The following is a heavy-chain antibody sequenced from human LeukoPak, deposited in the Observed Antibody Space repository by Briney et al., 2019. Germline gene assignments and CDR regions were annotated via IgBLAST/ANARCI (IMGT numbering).Heavy chain of an antibody. CDR1: GCTFSSYA. CDR2: ISDSGGYT. Sequence: GGSLRLSCAASGCTFSSYAMSWVRQAPGKGLEWVSVISDSGGYTYYADSVKGRFTISRDNSKNTLYLQMNRLRAEDTAVYYCATAYCSSNRCYFFDYWGQGTLVTVSS. V-gene: IGHV3-23*01. D-gene: IGHD2-2*01. J-gene: IGHJ4*02. CDR3: ATAYCSSNRCYFFDY.